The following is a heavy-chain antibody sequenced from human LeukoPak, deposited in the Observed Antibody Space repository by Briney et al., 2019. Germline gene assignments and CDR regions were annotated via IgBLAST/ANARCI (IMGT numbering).Heavy chain of an antibody. J-gene: IGHJ5*02. CDR1: GAPLNNYY. CDR2: VDYSGST. Sequence: PSETLSLTCTVSGAPLNNYYWNWVRQPPGKELEWIGYVDYSGSTRYNPSLKSRATMSLDSSKNQFSLRLTSVTAADMAVYYCAMQVGIYGDYNNWFDPWGQGARVTVSS. V-gene: IGHV4-59*08. CDR3: AMQVGIYGDYNNWFDP. D-gene: IGHD4-17*01.